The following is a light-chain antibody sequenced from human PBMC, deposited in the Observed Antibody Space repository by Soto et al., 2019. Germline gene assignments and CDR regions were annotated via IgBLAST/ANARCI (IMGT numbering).Light chain of an antibody. J-gene: IGKJ4*01. CDR2: VAS. CDR3: QQYNKWPLT. CDR1: QSVSSN. Sequence: EIVMTQSPATLSVSPGERVTLSCRASQSVSSNLAWYQQKVGQAPRLLIYVASTRATGVPARFSGSGSGAKVSPTISSLPAEDFAVYYCQQYNKWPLTFGGGTKVEIK. V-gene: IGKV3-15*01.